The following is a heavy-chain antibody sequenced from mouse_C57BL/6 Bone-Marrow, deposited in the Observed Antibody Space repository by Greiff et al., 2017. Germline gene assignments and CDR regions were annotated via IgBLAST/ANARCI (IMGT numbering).Heavy chain of an antibody. CDR3: TRSTTVVATPDWFAY. J-gene: IGHJ3*01. CDR1: GFTFSDAW. V-gene: IGHV6-6*01. CDR2: IRNKANNHAT. D-gene: IGHD1-1*01. Sequence: EVKVEESGGGLVQPGGSMKLSCAASGFTFSDAWMDWVRQSPEKGLEWVAEIRNKANNHATYYAESVKGRFTISRDDSKSSVYLQMNSLRAEDTGIYYCTRSTTVVATPDWFAYWGQGTLVTVSA.